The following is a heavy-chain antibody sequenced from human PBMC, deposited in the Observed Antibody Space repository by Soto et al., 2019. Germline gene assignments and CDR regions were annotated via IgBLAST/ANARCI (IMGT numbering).Heavy chain of an antibody. Sequence: ASVKVSCKASGYTFTSYAIHWVRQAPGQRLEWMGWINAGNGNTKYSQKFQGRVTITRDTPASTAYMDLSSLRSEDTAVYYCARVNGGRDDAFDIWGQGTMVTVSS. J-gene: IGHJ3*02. V-gene: IGHV1-3*01. D-gene: IGHD1-1*01. CDR1: GYTFTSYA. CDR2: INAGNGNT. CDR3: ARVNGGRDDAFDI.